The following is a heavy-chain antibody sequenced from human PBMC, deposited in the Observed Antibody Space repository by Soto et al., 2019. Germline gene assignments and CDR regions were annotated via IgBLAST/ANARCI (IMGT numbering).Heavy chain of an antibody. CDR2: INPNSGGT. Sequence: ASVKVSCKASGYTFTGYYMHWLRQAPGQGLEWMGWINPNSGGTNYAQKFQGRVTMTRDTSISTAYMELSRLRSDDTAVYYCARGIDLIVRGPGGCGLWGQGTLVTVSS. D-gene: IGHD6-19*01. J-gene: IGHJ4*02. CDR3: ARGIDLIVRGPGGCGL. V-gene: IGHV1-2*02. CDR1: GYTFTGYY.